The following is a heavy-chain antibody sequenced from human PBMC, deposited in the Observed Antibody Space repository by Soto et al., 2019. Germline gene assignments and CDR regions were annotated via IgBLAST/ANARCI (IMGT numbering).Heavy chain of an antibody. CDR1: GGSISSSSYY. V-gene: IGHV4-39*01. Sequence: PSETLSLTCTVSGGSISSSSYYWGWIRQPPGKGLEWIGSIYYSGSTYYNPSLKSRVTISVDTSKNQFSLKLSSVTAADTAVYYCARHGRDYHILTGFNWFDPWGQGTLVTVS. D-gene: IGHD3-9*01. CDR3: ARHGRDYHILTGFNWFDP. J-gene: IGHJ5*02. CDR2: IYYSGST.